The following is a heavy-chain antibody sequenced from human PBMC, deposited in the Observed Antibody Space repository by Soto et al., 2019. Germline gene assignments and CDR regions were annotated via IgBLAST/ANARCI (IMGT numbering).Heavy chain of an antibody. V-gene: IGHV3-21*01. CDR1: GFTFRSFT. Sequence: GVSRILSCAASGFTFRSFTMNWVRQAPGKGLEWVSTISSNSAYIYYTDALRGRFTISRDNAKNSLHLQMNSLRAEDTAVYYCTRDASRDSSARGWFDPWGPGTLVTVS. CDR2: ISSNSAYI. D-gene: IGHD6-13*01. CDR3: TRDASRDSSARGWFDP. J-gene: IGHJ5*02.